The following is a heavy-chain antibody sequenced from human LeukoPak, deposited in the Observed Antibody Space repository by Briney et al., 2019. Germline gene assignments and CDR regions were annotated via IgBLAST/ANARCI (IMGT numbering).Heavy chain of an antibody. V-gene: IGHV1-18*04. CDR1: GYAFTSYY. CDR3: ARGGDWYSSGWYGNYYYYYYMDV. CDR2: ISAYNGNT. J-gene: IGHJ6*03. D-gene: IGHD6-19*01. Sequence: GSSVNVPCKASGYAFTSYYMHWLRQAPAPGLEWMGWISAYNGNTNYPQKLQGRVTMTTDTSTSTAYMELRSLRSDDTAVYYCARGGDWYSSGWYGNYYYYYYMDVWGKGTTVTVSS.